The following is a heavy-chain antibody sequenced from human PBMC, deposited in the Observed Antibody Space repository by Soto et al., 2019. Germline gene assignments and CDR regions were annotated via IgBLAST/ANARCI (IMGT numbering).Heavy chain of an antibody. CDR1: GGSISSSSYY. CDR2: IYYSGST. Sequence: QLQLRESGPGLVKPSETLSLTCTVSGGSISSSSYYWGWIRQPPGKGLEWIGSIYYSGSTYYNPSLKSRVTISVDTSKTQFSLKLSSVTAADTAVYYCASLIVGATDYWGQGTLVTVSS. CDR3: ASLIVGATDY. D-gene: IGHD1-26*01. V-gene: IGHV4-39*01. J-gene: IGHJ4*02.